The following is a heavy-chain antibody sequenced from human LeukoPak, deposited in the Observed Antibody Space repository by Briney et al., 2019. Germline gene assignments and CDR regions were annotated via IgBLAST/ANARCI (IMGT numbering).Heavy chain of an antibody. D-gene: IGHD4-17*01. CDR2: IYHSGST. Sequence: SQTLSLTCAVSGGSISSGGYSWRWIRQPPGKGLEWIGYIYHSGSTYYNPSLKSRVTISVDRSKNQFSLKLSSVTAADTAVYYCARGTVTENYYYYYGMDVWGQGTTVTVSS. J-gene: IGHJ6*02. V-gene: IGHV4-30-2*01. CDR3: ARGTVTENYYYYYGMDV. CDR1: GGSISSGGYS.